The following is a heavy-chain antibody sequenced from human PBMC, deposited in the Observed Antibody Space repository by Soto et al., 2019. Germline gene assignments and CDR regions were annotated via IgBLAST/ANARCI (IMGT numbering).Heavy chain of an antibody. CDR2: IIPIFGTT. D-gene: IGHD5-18*01. Sequence: QVPLVQSGAEVKKPGSSVKVSCKASGGTFSSYAISWVRQAPGQGLEWMGGIIPIFGTTNYAQKFQGRVTITADESTSTAYMELSSLRSEDTAVYYCASARGYSYGSQGRFDYWGQGTLVTVSS. CDR1: GGTFSSYA. CDR3: ASARGYSYGSQGRFDY. J-gene: IGHJ4*02. V-gene: IGHV1-69*01.